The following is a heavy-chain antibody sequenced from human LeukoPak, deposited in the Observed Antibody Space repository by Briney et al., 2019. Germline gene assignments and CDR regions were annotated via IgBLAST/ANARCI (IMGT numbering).Heavy chain of an antibody. CDR3: ARAGDYFDY. CDR1: GFTFSSYG. CDR2: IYSGGST. J-gene: IGHJ4*02. V-gene: IGHV3-53*01. Sequence: GSLRLSCAASGFTFSSYGMHWVRQAPGKGLEWVSVIYSGGSTYYADSVKGRFTISRDNSKNTLYLQMNSLRAEDTAVYYCARAGDYFDYWGQGTLVTVSS.